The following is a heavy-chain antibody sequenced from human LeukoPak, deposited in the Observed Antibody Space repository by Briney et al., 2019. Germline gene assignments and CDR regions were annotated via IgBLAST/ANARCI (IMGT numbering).Heavy chain of an antibody. J-gene: IGHJ3*02. D-gene: IGHD3-3*01. CDR2: ISSSSSSI. V-gene: IGHV3-48*04. CDR3: ARTYDFWSGSIRHDAFDI. CDR1: GFTFSNYS. Sequence: GGSLRLSCAASGFTFSNYSMNWVRQAPGKGLEWVSYISSSSSSIFYADSVKGRFTISRDNAKNSLYLQINTLTAEDTAVYYCARTYDFWSGSIRHDAFDIWGQGTMVTVSS.